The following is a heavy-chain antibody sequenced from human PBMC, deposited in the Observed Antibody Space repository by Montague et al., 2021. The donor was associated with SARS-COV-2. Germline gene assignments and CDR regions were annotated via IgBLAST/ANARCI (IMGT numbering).Heavy chain of an antibody. V-gene: IGHV4-4*02. CDR3: ARKGSGRSDLAY. CDR1: GDSISTDNW. D-gene: IGHD1-26*01. J-gene: IGHJ4*02. CDR2: NYHTGST. Sequence: SETLSLTCAVSGDSISTDNWCSCVRLPPGKGVEWVGENYHTGSTNYKPPPKSRVITSVDKTWNQFFLRMTSVTAADTAIYYCARKGSGRSDLAYWGQGTLVTVSS.